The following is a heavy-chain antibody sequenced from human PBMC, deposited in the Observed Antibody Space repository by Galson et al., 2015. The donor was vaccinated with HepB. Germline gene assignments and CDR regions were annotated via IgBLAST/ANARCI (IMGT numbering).Heavy chain of an antibody. CDR3: ARAGGSYYVVDY. V-gene: IGHV3-11*06. D-gene: IGHD1-26*01. CDR2: ISSSSSYT. CDR1: GFTFSDYY. J-gene: IGHJ4*02. Sequence: SLRLSCAASGFTFSDYYMSWIRQAPGKGLEWVSYISSSSSYTNYADSVKGRFTISRDNAKNSLYLQMNSLRAEDTAVYYCARAGGSYYVVDYWGQGTLVTVSS.